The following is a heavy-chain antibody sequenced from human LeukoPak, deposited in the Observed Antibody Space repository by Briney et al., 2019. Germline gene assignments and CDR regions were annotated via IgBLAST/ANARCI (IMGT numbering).Heavy chain of an antibody. V-gene: IGHV4-59*01. J-gene: IGHJ4*02. CDR2: IYYSGST. CDR1: GGSISSYY. Sequence: SETLSLTCTVSGGSISSYYWSWIRQPPGKGLEWIGHIYYSGSTNYNPSLKSRVTISVDTSKNQFSLKLSSVTAADTAVYYCARVRGSGSYSDYWGQGTLVTVSS. CDR3: ARVRGSGSYSDY. D-gene: IGHD3-10*01.